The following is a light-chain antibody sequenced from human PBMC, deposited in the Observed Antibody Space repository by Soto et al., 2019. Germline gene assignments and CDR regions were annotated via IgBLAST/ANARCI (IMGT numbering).Light chain of an antibody. J-gene: IGKJ4*01. V-gene: IGKV1-39*01. CDR2: AAS. CDR3: QQIYSAPLT. Sequence: DIQMTQSPSSLSASVGDRVTITCRASQSITTYLNWYRQKPGKAPKLLIYAASSLQSGVPSTFSGSGSETEFTLSISSLQPEDFATYFCQQIYSAPLTFGGGTKVEIK. CDR1: QSITTY.